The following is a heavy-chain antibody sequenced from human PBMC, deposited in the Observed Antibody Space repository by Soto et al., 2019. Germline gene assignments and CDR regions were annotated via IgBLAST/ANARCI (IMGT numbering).Heavy chain of an antibody. CDR1: GFTFSSYG. J-gene: IGHJ6*02. V-gene: IGHV3-33*01. Sequence: GGSLRLSYAASGFTFSSYGMHWVRQAPGKGLEWVAVIWYDGSNKYYADSVKGRFTISRDNSKNTLYLQMNSLRAEDTAVYYCASYTAAGTAGGNYYYYGMDVWGQGTTVTVSS. D-gene: IGHD6-13*01. CDR2: IWYDGSNK. CDR3: ASYTAAGTAGGNYYYYGMDV.